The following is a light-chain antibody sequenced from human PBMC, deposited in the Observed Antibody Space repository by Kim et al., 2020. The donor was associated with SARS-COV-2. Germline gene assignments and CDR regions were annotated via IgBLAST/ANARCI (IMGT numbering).Light chain of an antibody. CDR2: GVS. CDR1: QSVANNF. J-gene: IGKJ4*01. Sequence: EIVLTQSPGTLSLSPGERATLSCRASQSVANNFLAWYQHRPGQAPRLLIYGVSIRAADTPDRFSGSGSGTDFTLTISRLQPEDFGVYYCQQFSNSLSFGGGTKLEIK. V-gene: IGKV3-20*01. CDR3: QQFSNSLS.